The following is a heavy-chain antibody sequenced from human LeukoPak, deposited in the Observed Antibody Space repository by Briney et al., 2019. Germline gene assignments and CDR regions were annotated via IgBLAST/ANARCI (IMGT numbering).Heavy chain of an antibody. V-gene: IGHV1-69*05. Sequence: SVKVSCKASGYPFSNYGISWVRQAPGQGLEWMGRIIPIFGTANYAQKFQGRVTITTDESTSTAYMELSSLRSEDTAVYYCARDGGIVVPAALDYWGQGTLVTVSS. CDR2: IIPIFGTA. CDR1: GYPFSNYG. D-gene: IGHD2-2*01. J-gene: IGHJ4*02. CDR3: ARDGGIVVPAALDY.